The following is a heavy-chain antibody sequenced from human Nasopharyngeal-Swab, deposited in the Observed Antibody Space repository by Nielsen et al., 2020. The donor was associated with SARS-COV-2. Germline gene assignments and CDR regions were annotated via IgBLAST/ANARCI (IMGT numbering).Heavy chain of an antibody. CDR2: IIPIFGTA. CDR1: GGTFSSYA. J-gene: IGHJ6*02. V-gene: IGHV1-69*13. Sequence: SVKVSCKASGGTFSSYAISWVRQAPGQGLEWMGGIIPIFGTANYAQKFQGRVTITADESTSTAYMELSSLRFEDTAVYYCARDRYDILTGYYPPPYYGMDVWGQGTTVTVSS. CDR3: ARDRYDILTGYYPPPYYGMDV. D-gene: IGHD3-9*01.